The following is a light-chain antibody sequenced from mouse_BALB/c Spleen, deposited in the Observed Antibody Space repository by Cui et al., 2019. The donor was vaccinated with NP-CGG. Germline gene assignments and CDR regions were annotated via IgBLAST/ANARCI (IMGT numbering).Light chain of an antibody. CDR1: TGAVTTNNF. J-gene: IGLJ1*01. Sequence: AVVTQESSPTTSPGETVTLTCRSSTGAVTTNNFANWVQEKPDHLFTGLIGGTNNRAPGVPARFSGSLIGDKAALTITGAQTEDEAIYFCALWYGNHWVFGGGTKLTVL. V-gene: IGLV1*01. CDR2: GTN. CDR3: ALWYGNHWV.